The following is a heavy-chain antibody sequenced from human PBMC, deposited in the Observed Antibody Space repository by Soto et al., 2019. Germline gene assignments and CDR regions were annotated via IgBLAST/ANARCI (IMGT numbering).Heavy chain of an antibody. CDR1: GGSISSSNYC. V-gene: IGHV4-39*01. Sequence: SETLSLTCTVSGGSISSSNYCWGWIRQPPGKGLEWIGSIYYSGSTYYNPSLKSRVTISVDTSKNQFSLKLSFVTAADTAVYYCAGPAGELDYWGQGTLVTVSS. CDR3: AGPAGELDY. J-gene: IGHJ4*02. CDR2: IYYSGST. D-gene: IGHD1-26*01.